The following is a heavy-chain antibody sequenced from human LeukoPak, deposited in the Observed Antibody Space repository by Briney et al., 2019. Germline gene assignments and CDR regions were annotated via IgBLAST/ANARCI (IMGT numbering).Heavy chain of an antibody. CDR1: GGSISSSSYY. D-gene: IGHD3-10*01. Sequence: SETLSLTCTVSGGSISSSSYYWGWIRQPPGKGLEWIGSIYYSGSTYYNPSLKSRVTISVDTSKNQFSLKLSSVTAADTAVYYCARVFRGYSPHPYFDYWGQGTLVTVSS. V-gene: IGHV4-39*01. CDR3: ARVFRGYSPHPYFDY. J-gene: IGHJ4*02. CDR2: IYYSGST.